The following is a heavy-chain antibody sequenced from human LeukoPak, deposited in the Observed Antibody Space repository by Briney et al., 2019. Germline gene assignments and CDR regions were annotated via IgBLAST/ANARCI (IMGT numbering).Heavy chain of an antibody. Sequence: KPGESLKISCQGSEFSFSNYWIGWVRQMPGKGLEFMGIIHPGDSKTRYSPSFQGQVTITADKSTSTAYLQWNSLKASDTAIYYCARLGDGYCGRNCYPNYRHFDLWGRGSQVTVSS. CDR3: ARLGDGYCGRNCYPNYRHFDL. J-gene: IGHJ2*01. CDR2: IHPGDSKT. V-gene: IGHV5-51*01. CDR1: EFSFSNYW. D-gene: IGHD2-21*02.